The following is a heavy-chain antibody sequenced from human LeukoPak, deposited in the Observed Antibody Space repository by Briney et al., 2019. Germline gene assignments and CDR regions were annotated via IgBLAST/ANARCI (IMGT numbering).Heavy chain of an antibody. J-gene: IGHJ4*02. V-gene: IGHV3-48*03. CDR3: AREAFRSSWKKFDY. D-gene: IGHD6-13*01. CDR2: ISSSGSTI. Sequence: GGSLRLSCAASGFTFSSYEMNWVRQAPGKGLEWVSYISSSGSTIYYADSVKGRFTISRDNAKNSLYLQMNSLRAEGTAVYYCAREAFRSSWKKFDYWGQGTLVTVSS. CDR1: GFTFSSYE.